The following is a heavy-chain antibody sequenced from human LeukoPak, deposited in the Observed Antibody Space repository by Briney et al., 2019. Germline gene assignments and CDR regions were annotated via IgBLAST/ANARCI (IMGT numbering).Heavy chain of an antibody. D-gene: IGHD3-16*02. CDR2: ISSSSSYI. Sequence: GGSLRLSCAASGFTFSSYSMNWVRQAPGKGLEWVSSISSSSSYIYYADSVKGRFTISRDNAKNSLYPQMNSLRAEDTAVYYCARGRFYGDYIWGSYRPGSYFDYWGQGTLVTVSS. V-gene: IGHV3-21*01. CDR3: ARGRFYGDYIWGSYRPGSYFDY. CDR1: GFTFSSYS. J-gene: IGHJ4*02.